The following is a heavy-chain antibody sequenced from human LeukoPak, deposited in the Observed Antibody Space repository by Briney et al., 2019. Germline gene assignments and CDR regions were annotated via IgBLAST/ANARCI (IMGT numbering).Heavy chain of an antibody. CDR3: ARESSGYFY. Sequence: PGGSLRLSCAASGFTFSTYSMNWVRQAPGKGLEWVSSISSGSSFIYYADSVKGRFTISRDNAKYSLFLQVNSLRAEDTAVYYCARESSGYFYWGQGTLVTVSS. CDR1: GFTFSTYS. V-gene: IGHV3-21*01. J-gene: IGHJ4*02. CDR2: ISSGSSFI. D-gene: IGHD3-22*01.